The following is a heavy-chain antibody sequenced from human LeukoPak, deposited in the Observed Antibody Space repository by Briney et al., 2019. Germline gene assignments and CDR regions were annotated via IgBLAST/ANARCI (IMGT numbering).Heavy chain of an antibody. CDR1: GGSISSYY. Sequence: PSETLSLTCTASGGSISSYYWSWIRQPPGKGLEWIGYIYYSGSTNYNPSLKSRVTISVDTSKNQFSLKLSSVTAADTAVYYCASAETYYDSSGYYFDYWGQGTLVTVSS. D-gene: IGHD3-22*01. CDR2: IYYSGST. J-gene: IGHJ4*02. CDR3: ASAETYYDSSGYYFDY. V-gene: IGHV4-59*01.